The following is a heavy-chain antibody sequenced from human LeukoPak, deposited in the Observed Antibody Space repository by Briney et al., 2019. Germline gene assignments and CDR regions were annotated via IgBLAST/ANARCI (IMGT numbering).Heavy chain of an antibody. J-gene: IGHJ5*01. V-gene: IGHV1-8*03. CDR2: MNPNSGNT. CDR1: GYTFTSYD. Sequence: GASVKVSCKASGYTFTSYDINWVRQATGQGLEWMGWMNPNSGNTGYAQKFQGRVTITRNTSISTAYMELSSLRSEDTAVYYCARVIKDVEDGYNWSPNWFDSWGQGTLVTVSS. D-gene: IGHD5-24*01. CDR3: ARVIKDVEDGYNWSPNWFDS.